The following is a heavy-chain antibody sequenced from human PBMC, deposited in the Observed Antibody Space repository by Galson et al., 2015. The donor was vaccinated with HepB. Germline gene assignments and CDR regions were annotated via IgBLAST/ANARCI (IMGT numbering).Heavy chain of an antibody. CDR3: ARGDYDILTGYYVASFDV. Sequence: SVKVSCKGSGYSFNRYALHWVRQAPGQRLERVGWINAGNGNTRSSQKFQGRVTITSDTSASTVYMELSSLRPEDTAIYYCARGDYDILTGYYVASFDVWGQGTMVTVSS. J-gene: IGHJ3*01. CDR1: GYSFNRYA. D-gene: IGHD3-9*01. CDR2: INAGNGNT. V-gene: IGHV1-3*01.